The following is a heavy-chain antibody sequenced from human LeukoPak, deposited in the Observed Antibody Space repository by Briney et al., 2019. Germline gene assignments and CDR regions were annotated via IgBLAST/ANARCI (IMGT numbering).Heavy chain of an antibody. D-gene: IGHD7-27*01. J-gene: IGHJ4*02. CDR2: ISYDGSNK. Sequence: GGSLRLSCAASGFTFSSYAMHWVRQAPGKGLEWVAVISYDGSNKYYADSVKGRFTISRDNSKNTLYLQMNSLRAEDTAVYYCARESGDGFDYWGQGTLVTVSS. V-gene: IGHV3-30-3*01. CDR1: GFTFSSYA. CDR3: ARESGDGFDY.